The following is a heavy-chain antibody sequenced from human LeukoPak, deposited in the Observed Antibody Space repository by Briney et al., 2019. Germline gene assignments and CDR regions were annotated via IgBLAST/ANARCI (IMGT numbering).Heavy chain of an antibody. D-gene: IGHD3-22*01. V-gene: IGHV1-69*13. CDR2: IIPIFATA. CDR3: ASAGRYYYDSSGYYGLLDY. Sequence: ASVKVSCKASGGTFSSYAISWVRQAPGQGLEWMGGIIPIFATANYAQKFQGRVTITADESTSTAYMELSSLRSEDTAVYYCASAGRYYYDSSGYYGLLDYWGQGTLVTVSS. J-gene: IGHJ4*02. CDR1: GGTFSSYA.